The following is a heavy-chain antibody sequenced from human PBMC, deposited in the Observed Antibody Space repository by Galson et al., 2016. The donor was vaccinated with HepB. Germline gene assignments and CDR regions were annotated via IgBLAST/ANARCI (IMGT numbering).Heavy chain of an antibody. CDR2: ISGYNGDT. D-gene: IGHD6-19*01. Sequence: SVKVSCKASGYIFGTHGINWVRQAPGQGLEWMGWISGYNGDTRPAQNFQGRVTLTMDTSTSTAYMEMRNLRSDDTAVYFCARLTISSGWPRSDFWGQGTLVAVSS. J-gene: IGHJ4*02. CDR3: ARLTISSGWPRSDF. CDR1: GYIFGTHG. V-gene: IGHV1-18*01.